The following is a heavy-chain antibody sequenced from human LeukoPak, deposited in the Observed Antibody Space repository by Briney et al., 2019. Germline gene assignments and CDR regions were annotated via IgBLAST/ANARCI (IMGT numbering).Heavy chain of an antibody. V-gene: IGHV1-2*06. CDR2: INPNSGGT. CDR3: TPGTMLFDH. J-gene: IGHJ4*02. Sequence: ASVNVSCKASGYTFTAYSMHGVRQAPRQGLEWMGRINPNSGGTYYAQKFEGRVTMTSDTSISTAHMEMNGLKSDDTAVYYCTPGTMLFDHWGQGTLVTVSS. D-gene: IGHD6-13*01. CDR1: GYTFTAYS.